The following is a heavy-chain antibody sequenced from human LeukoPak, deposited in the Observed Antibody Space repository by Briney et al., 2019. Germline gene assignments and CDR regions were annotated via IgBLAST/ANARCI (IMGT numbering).Heavy chain of an antibody. CDR1: GGSISSYY. Sequence: SETLSLTCTVSGGSISSYYWSWIRQPPGKGLEWIGYIYYSGSTNYNPSLKSRVTISVDTSKNQFSLKLSSVTAADTAVYYCARGDLEGGGASYWGQGTLVTVSS. CDR3: ARGDLEGGGASY. D-gene: IGHD2-21*01. V-gene: IGHV4-59*01. J-gene: IGHJ4*02. CDR2: IYYSGST.